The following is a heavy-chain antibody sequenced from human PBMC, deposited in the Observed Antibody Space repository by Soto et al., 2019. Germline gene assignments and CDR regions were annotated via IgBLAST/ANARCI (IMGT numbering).Heavy chain of an antibody. CDR2: IYYSGST. V-gene: IGHV4-59*01. CDR3: ARVSLPYYYDSSGYHRYYYYGMDV. D-gene: IGHD3-22*01. Sequence: SETLSLTCTVSGGSISSYYWSWIRQPPGKGLEWIGYIYYSGSTNYNPSLKSRVTISVDTSKNQFSLKLSSVTAADTAVYYCARVSLPYYYDSSGYHRYYYYGMDVWGQGTTVTVSS. J-gene: IGHJ6*02. CDR1: GGSISSYY.